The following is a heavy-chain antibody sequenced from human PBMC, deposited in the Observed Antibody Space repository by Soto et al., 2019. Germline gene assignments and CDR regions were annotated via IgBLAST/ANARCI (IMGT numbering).Heavy chain of an antibody. J-gene: IGHJ6*02. V-gene: IGHV4-4*02. CDR2: IYHSGST. D-gene: IGHD4-17*01. CDR1: GGSISSSNW. Sequence: SETLSLTCAVSGGSISSSNWWSWVRQPPGKGLEWIGEIYHSGSTNYNPSLKSRVTISVDKSKNQFSLKLSSVTAADTAVYYCATSTVITLGEYYHHYLMAVWGQGSTVTVSS. CDR3: ATSTVITLGEYYHHYLMAV.